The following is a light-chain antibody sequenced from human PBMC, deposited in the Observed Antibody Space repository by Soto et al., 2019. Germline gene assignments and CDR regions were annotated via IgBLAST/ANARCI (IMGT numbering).Light chain of an antibody. V-gene: IGKV3-15*01. CDR1: QSVSSK. J-gene: IGKJ1*01. Sequence: EIGMTQSPATLSVSPGERATLSCRASQSVSSKLAWYQQKPGQAPRLLIYGASTRATGTPARFSGSGSGTAFTLTISILQSEDFAVYYCQQYNNWPPWTFGQGTKVEIK. CDR3: QQYNNWPPWT. CDR2: GAS.